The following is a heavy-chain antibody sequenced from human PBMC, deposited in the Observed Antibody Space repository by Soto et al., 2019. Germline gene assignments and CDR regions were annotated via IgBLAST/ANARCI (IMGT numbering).Heavy chain of an antibody. CDR2: IYYSGST. CDR1: GGSISSGGYY. Sequence: QVQLQESGPGLVKPSQTLSLTCTVSGGSISSGGYYWSWIRQHPGKGLEWIGYIYYSGSTYYNPSLKSRVTISVDTSKNQFSLKLSSVTAADTAVYYCARDRTVTTRSSGYSYGDTDAFDIWGQGTMVTVSS. J-gene: IGHJ3*02. CDR3: ARDRTVTTRSSGYSYGDTDAFDI. D-gene: IGHD5-18*01. V-gene: IGHV4-31*03.